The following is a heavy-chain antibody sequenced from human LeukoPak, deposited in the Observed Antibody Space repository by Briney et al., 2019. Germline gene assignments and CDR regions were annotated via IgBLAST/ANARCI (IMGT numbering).Heavy chain of an antibody. CDR2: IYYSGST. V-gene: IGHV4-59*08. D-gene: IGHD1-26*01. Sequence: TSETLSLTCTVSGGSMSSYYWSWIRQPPGKGLEWIGYIYYSGSTNYNPSLKSRVTISVDTSKNQFSLKLSSVTAADTAVYYCARLATQWELLPSYFDYWGQGTLVTVSS. CDR1: GGSMSSYY. J-gene: IGHJ4*02. CDR3: ARLATQWELLPSYFDY.